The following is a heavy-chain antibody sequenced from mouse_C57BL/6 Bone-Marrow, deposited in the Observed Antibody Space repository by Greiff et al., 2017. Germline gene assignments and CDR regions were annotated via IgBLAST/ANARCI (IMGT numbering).Heavy chain of an antibody. CDR2: ISSGGSYT. CDR1: GFTFSSYG. Sequence: EVHLVESGGDLVKPGGSLKLSCAASGFTFSSYGMSWVRQTPDKRLEWVATISSGGSYTYYPDSVKGRFTISRDNAKNTLYLKMSSLESEDTAMYYCARQIYDGYWYYFDYWGQGTTLTVSS. V-gene: IGHV5-6*01. J-gene: IGHJ2*01. D-gene: IGHD2-3*01. CDR3: ARQIYDGYWYYFDY.